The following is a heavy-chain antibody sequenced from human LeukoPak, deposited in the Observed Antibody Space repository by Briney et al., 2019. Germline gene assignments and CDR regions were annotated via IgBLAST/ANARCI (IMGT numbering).Heavy chain of an antibody. CDR2: INHSGST. Sequence: PSETLSLTCAVYGGSFSGYYWSWIRQPPGKGLEWIGEINHSGSTNYNPSLKSRVTISVDTSKNQFSLKLSSVTAADTAVYYCARQRGSGWYWGYNWFDPWGQGTLVTVSS. CDR1: GGSFSGYY. D-gene: IGHD6-19*01. CDR3: ARQRGSGWYWGYNWFDP. J-gene: IGHJ5*02. V-gene: IGHV4-34*01.